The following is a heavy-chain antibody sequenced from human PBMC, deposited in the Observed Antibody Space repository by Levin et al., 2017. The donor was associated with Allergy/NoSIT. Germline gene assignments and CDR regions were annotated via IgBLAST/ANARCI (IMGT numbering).Heavy chain of an antibody. D-gene: IGHD1-1*01. J-gene: IGHJ4*02. CDR3: ARARDSTTTSLGY. CDR2: ISHNGSP. V-gene: IGHV4-61*01. CDR1: GASVSNAIFY. Sequence: PSETLSLTCNVSGASVSNAIFYWSWIRQPPGKGLEWIGYISHNGSPKYNPSLESRVTISVDTSNNRFSLRVTSVTAADTAGYYCARARDSTTTSLGYWGQGALVVVSS.